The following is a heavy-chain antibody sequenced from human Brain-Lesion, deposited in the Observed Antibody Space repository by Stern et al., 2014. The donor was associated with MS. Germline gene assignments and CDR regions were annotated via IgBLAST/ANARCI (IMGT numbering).Heavy chain of an antibody. CDR1: GFIFSDYY. D-gene: IGHD2-2*01. Sequence: VQLVESGGTLVKPGGSLRLSCAASGFIFSDYYMNWIRQAPGQGLEWVSYISNTASTIYYAYSVKGRFTISRDNTKNSLFLQMSSLRAEDTAVYYCSISSSRYYFDSWGLGTLVTVSS. CDR3: SISSSRYYFDS. CDR2: ISNTASTI. J-gene: IGHJ4*02. V-gene: IGHV3-11*01.